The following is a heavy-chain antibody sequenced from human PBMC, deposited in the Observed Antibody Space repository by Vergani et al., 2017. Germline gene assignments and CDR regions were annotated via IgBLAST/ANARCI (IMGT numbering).Heavy chain of an antibody. Sequence: QVQLVQSGAEVKKPGSSVKVSCKASGGTFSSYAISWVRQAPGQGLEWMGGIIPIFGTANYAQKFQGRVTITADESTSTAYMELSSLRSADTAVYYCARSGGYYYDSSGYYYGYWGQGTLVTVSS. CDR1: GGTFSSYA. V-gene: IGHV1-69*01. CDR2: IIPIFGTA. CDR3: ARSGGYYYDSSGYYYGY. J-gene: IGHJ4*02. D-gene: IGHD3-22*01.